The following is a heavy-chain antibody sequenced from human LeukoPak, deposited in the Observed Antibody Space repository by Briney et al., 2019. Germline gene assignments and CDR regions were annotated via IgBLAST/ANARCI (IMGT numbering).Heavy chain of an antibody. CDR1: GFTFNDYY. Sequence: GGSLTLSCAASGFTFNDYYMSWIRQAPGKGLEWVSYISSSGSTIYYADSVKGRFTISRDNAKNSLYLQMNSLRAEDTAVYSCARCLYGDHFDYWGQGTLVTVSS. J-gene: IGHJ4*02. V-gene: IGHV3-11*01. CDR2: ISSSGSTI. CDR3: ARCLYGDHFDY. D-gene: IGHD3-10*02.